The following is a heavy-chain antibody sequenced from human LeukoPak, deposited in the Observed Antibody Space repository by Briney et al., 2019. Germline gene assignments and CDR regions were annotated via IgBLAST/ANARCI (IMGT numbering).Heavy chain of an antibody. CDR1: GFTFSSYW. Sequence: GGSLGLSCAASGFTFSSYWMSWVRQAPGKGLEWVANIKQDGSEKYYVDSVKGRFTISRDNAKNSLYLQMNSLRAEDTAVYYCARWGVSSSSWYVFDYWGQGTLVTVSS. J-gene: IGHJ4*02. D-gene: IGHD6-13*01. V-gene: IGHV3-7*01. CDR2: IKQDGSEK. CDR3: ARWGVSSSSWYVFDY.